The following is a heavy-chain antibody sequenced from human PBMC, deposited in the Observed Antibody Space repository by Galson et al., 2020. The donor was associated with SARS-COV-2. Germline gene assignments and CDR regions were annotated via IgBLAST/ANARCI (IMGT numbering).Heavy chain of an antibody. CDR1: GFIFSDYD. V-gene: IGHV3-23*01. CDR3: TKHFGRSHDY. Sequence: GESLKISCAASGFIFSDYDMTWVRQAPGQGLEFVSGIEYNGAVTYYADSVKGRFTVSRDNSKNMVFLQMDNLRAEDTALYFCTKHFGRSHDYWGKGTLVTVSS. D-gene: IGHD3-3*01. J-gene: IGHJ4*02. CDR2: IEYNGAVT.